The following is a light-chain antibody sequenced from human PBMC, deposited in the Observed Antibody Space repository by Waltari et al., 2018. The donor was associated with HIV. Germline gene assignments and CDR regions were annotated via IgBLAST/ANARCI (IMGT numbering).Light chain of an antibody. CDR3: CSYVSEIVPCV. Sequence: ALTQPAPVSGSPGQSITIPCPGTRRVVGACTSLSWYQQPPGKAPRLIMYDVSERPAGVSNRFTGSKSGNTASLTISGLQAEDEADYYCCSYVSEIVPCVFGGGTKLTVL. J-gene: IGLJ3*02. CDR2: DVS. CDR1: RRVVGACTS. V-gene: IGLV2-23*02.